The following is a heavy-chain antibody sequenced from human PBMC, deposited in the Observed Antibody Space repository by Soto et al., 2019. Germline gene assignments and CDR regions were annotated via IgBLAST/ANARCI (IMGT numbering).Heavy chain of an antibody. Sequence: SQTLSVTCAISGDSVSSNSAAWNWLRQSPSRGLEWLARTYYKSRWNNDYAVSVKSRITVSPDTSKNQFSLQLNSVTPEDTAVYYCARYTTAAGTFDYWGQGTPVTVSS. D-gene: IGHD6-25*01. CDR3: ARYTTAAGTFDY. J-gene: IGHJ4*02. CDR2: TYYKSRWNN. CDR1: GDSVSSNSAA. V-gene: IGHV6-1*01.